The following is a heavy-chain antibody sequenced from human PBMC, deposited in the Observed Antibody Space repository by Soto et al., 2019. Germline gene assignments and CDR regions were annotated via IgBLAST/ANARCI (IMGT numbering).Heavy chain of an antibody. CDR3: APRRWAVYFDY. CDR2: IYWDDDR. V-gene: IGHV2-5*02. J-gene: IGHJ4*02. CDR1: AFSLSTSGVG. Sequence: QITLKESGPPLVKPTQTLTLTCTFSAFSLSTSGVGVGWIRQPPGKALEWLALIYWDDDRRYSPYLKSRLTTSQDTTKHHLVLTITIMDPADTATYYRAPRRWAVYFDYWGQGTLVTVSS.